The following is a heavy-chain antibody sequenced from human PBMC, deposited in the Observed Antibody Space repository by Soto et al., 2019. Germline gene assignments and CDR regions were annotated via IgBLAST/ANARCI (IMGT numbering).Heavy chain of an antibody. CDR2: ISTKSGNT. CDR3: ARSYCDSWPEYSNHVKY. J-gene: IGHJ4*02. D-gene: IGHD3-3*01. CDR1: GYTFANYD. Sequence: QVQLVQSAAEVKKPGASVKVSCKASGYTFANYDISWVRQAPGQGLEWMGWISTKSGNTEYAQNVQGRVTLTADSATTTVHMELRRLRSDDTAVYYCARSYCDSWPEYSNHVKYWGQGTLVAVSS. V-gene: IGHV1-18*04.